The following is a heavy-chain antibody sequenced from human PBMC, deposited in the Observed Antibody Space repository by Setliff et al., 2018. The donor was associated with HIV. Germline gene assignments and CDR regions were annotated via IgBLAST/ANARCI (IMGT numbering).Heavy chain of an antibody. CDR1: GYSLSTYA. CDR3: VRLTADRTNYYYYMDV. Sequence: ASVKVSCKASGYSLSTYAIPWVRQAPGQGLEWMGWIDSNNGNRNFAQKFRGRVTMTTDISTNTAYMEVRSLSFDDTAVYYCVRLTADRTNYYYYMDVWGKGTTVTVS. D-gene: IGHD2-8*01. CDR2: IDSNNGNR. V-gene: IGHV1-18*01. J-gene: IGHJ6*03.